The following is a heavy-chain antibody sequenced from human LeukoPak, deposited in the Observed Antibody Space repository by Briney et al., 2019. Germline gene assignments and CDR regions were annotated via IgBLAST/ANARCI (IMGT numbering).Heavy chain of an antibody. Sequence: PGGSLRLSCAASGFTFSSYAMHWVRQAPGKGLEWVAVISYDGSNKYYADSVKGRFTISRDNAKNTLYLQMNSLRADDTAVYYCARGSGWYEDYWGQGTLVTVSS. CDR1: GFTFSSYA. V-gene: IGHV3-30-3*01. J-gene: IGHJ4*02. CDR2: ISYDGSNK. D-gene: IGHD6-19*01. CDR3: ARGSGWYEDY.